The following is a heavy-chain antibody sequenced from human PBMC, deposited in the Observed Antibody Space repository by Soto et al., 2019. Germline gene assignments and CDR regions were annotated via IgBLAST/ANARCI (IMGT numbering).Heavy chain of an antibody. CDR3: AGGPVVVTAHFDS. CDR1: GFTFSSYA. D-gene: IGHD2-21*02. CDR2: ISYDGSNK. Sequence: GGSLRLACAASGFTFSSYARDWVGQAPGKGLEWVAVISYDGSNKYYADSVKGRFTISRDNSKNTLYLQMNSLRAEDTAVYYCAGGPVVVTAHFDSWGQGTLVTVSS. J-gene: IGHJ4*02. V-gene: IGHV3-30-3*01.